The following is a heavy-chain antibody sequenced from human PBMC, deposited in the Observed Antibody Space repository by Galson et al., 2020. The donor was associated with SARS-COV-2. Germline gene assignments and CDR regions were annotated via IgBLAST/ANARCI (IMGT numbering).Heavy chain of an antibody. D-gene: IGHD3-10*01. CDR3: ARDNESGSDYNVRAVGYVDY. V-gene: IGHV3-30-3*01. Sequence: GGSLRLSCAASGFTFSSYAMHWVRQAPGKGLEWVAVISYDGSNKYYADSVKGRFTISRDNSKNTLYLQMNSLRAEDTAVYYCARDNESGSDYNVRAVGYVDYWGQGTLFTVSS. CDR2: ISYDGSNK. CDR1: GFTFSSYA. J-gene: IGHJ4*02.